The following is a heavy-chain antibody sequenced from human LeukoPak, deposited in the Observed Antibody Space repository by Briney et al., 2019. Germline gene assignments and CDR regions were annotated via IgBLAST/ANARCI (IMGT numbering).Heavy chain of an antibody. V-gene: IGHV3-66*04. CDR1: GFTVSSNY. J-gene: IGHJ4*02. D-gene: IGHD6-19*01. CDR2: IYSGGST. Sequence: GGSLRLSCVASGFTVSSNYMSWVRQAPGKGLEWVSVIYSGGSTYYADSVKGRFTISRDNSKNTLYLQMNSLRAEDTAVYYCARHPWVAVAGTGYWGQGTLVTVSP. CDR3: ARHPWVAVAGTGY.